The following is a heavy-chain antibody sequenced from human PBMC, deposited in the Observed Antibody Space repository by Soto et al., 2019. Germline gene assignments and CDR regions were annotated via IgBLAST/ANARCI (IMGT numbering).Heavy chain of an antibody. V-gene: IGHV4-61*01. J-gene: IGHJ5*02. CDR2: LYYSGTT. Sequence: QVQLQESGPGLLRPSETLSLTCTVSGGSISSGFYYWSWLRQPTGKGLEWIGYLYYSGTTNYNPSRKRRAAISIDTSKNQCSLKLNSVTAADTAVYYCAIEDRAPDLPFDPWGKGILVPVSS. CDR1: GGSISSGFYY. CDR3: AIEDRAPDLPFDP. D-gene: IGHD3-22*01.